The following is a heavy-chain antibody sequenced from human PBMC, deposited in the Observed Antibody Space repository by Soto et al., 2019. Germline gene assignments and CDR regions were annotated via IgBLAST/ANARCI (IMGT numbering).Heavy chain of an antibody. J-gene: IGHJ5*02. V-gene: IGHV1-46*01. CDR1: GYTFTSYY. CDR2: INPSGGST. CDR3: ARDPIATIFGVVTTANWFDP. D-gene: IGHD3-3*01. Sequence: ASVKVSCKASGYTFTSYYMHWVRQAPGQGLEWMGIINPSGGSTSYAQKFQGRVTMTRDTSTSTVYMELSSLRSEDTAVYYCARDPIATIFGVVTTANWFDPWGQGTLVTGSS.